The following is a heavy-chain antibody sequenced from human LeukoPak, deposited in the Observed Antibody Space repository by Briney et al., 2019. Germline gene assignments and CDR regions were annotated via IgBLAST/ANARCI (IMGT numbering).Heavy chain of an antibody. CDR3: ARDSRRVGATGGSDS. J-gene: IGHJ4*02. CDR2: IYSGGST. Sequence: GGSLRLSCAASGFTVSGNYMSWVRQAPGKGLEWVSIIYSGGSTYYADSVKGRFTISRDNSKNTLYLQMNSLRAEDTAVYYCARDSRRVGATGGSDSWGQGTLVTVSS. CDR1: GFTVSGNY. D-gene: IGHD1-26*01. V-gene: IGHV3-53*01.